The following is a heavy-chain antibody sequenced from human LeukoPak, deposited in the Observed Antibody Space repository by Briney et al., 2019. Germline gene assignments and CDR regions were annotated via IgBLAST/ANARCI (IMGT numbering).Heavy chain of an antibody. CDR1: GFTFSSYG. V-gene: IGHV3-30*02. Sequence: GGSLRLSCAASGFTFSSYGMHWVRQAPGKGLEWVAFIRYDGSNKYYADSVKGRFTISRDNSKNTLYLQMNSLRAEDTAVYYCARDQRYYYDSTGAFDIWGQGTMVTVSS. D-gene: IGHD3-22*01. CDR3: ARDQRYYYDSTGAFDI. CDR2: IRYDGSNK. J-gene: IGHJ3*02.